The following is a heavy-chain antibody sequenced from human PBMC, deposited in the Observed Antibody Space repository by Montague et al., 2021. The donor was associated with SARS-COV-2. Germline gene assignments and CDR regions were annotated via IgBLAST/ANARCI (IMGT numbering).Heavy chain of an antibody. V-gene: IGHV4-59*01. D-gene: IGHD3-10*01. J-gene: IGHJ6*02. CDR3: ARGCLSYFGAGSHCYGMDV. CDR2: ISDSGST. Sequence: SETLSLTCSVSGTSITRYYWNWIRQPPGKGPEWIGYISDSGSTNYSPSLKSRVTMSVDTSKNQMSLKLTSVTAADTAVYYCARGCLSYFGAGSHCYGMDVWGHGTTVTVS. CDR1: GTSITRYY.